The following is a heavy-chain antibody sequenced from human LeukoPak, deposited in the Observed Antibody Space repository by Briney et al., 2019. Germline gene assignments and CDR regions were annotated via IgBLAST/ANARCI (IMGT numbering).Heavy chain of an antibody. Sequence: ASVKVSCKVSGYTLTELSMHWVRQAPGKGLEWMGGFDPEDGETIYAQKFQGRVTMTEDTSTDTAYMELSSLRSEDTAVYYCAQYCTNGVCRYYFDYWGPRTLVTVSS. CDR1: GYTLTELS. CDR3: AQYCTNGVCRYYFDY. CDR2: FDPEDGET. V-gene: IGHV1-24*01. D-gene: IGHD2-8*01. J-gene: IGHJ4*02.